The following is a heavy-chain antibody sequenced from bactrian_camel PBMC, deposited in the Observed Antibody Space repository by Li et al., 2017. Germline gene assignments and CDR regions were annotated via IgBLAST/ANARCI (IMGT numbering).Heavy chain of an antibody. D-gene: IGHD6*01. CDR3: AAPKQRGRTVVSGLHY. Sequence: EVQLVESGGGLVQPGESLRLSCAASAVTFSRDAMMWVRQAQGKGLEWVSGINSFGIATNYKDSMKGRFTIARDNAKNTLYLQLNGLKTEDMAMYYCAAPKQRGRTVVSGLHYWGHGTQVTVS. CDR1: AVTFSRDA. J-gene: IGHJ4*01. CDR2: INSFGIAT. V-gene: IGHV3S40*01.